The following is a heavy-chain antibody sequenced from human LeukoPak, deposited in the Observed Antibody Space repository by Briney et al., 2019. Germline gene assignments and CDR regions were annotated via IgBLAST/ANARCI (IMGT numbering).Heavy chain of an antibody. CDR3: ARQLGYCSSTSCYADKVDY. V-gene: IGHV4-39*01. J-gene: IGHJ4*02. CDR2: IYYSGST. D-gene: IGHD2-2*01. Sequence: PSETLSLTCTVSGGSISSSSYYWGWIRQPPGKGLEWIGSIYYSGSTYYNPSLRSRVTISVDTSKNQFSLKLSSVTAADTAVYYCARQLGYCSSTSCYADKVDYWGQGTLVTVSS. CDR1: GGSISSSSYY.